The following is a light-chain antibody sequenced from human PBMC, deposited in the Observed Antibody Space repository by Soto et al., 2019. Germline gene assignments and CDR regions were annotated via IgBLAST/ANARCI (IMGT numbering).Light chain of an antibody. CDR1: SSNIGAGYD. J-gene: IGLJ2*01. CDR3: QSFDSTLNVV. CDR2: ANS. V-gene: IGLV1-40*01. Sequence: QLVLTQPPSVSGAPGQRVTISCTGSSSNIGAGYDVHWYQQFPGTTPKLLIYANSNRPSGVPDRFSGSKSGTSASLAITGLQAEDEADYYCQSFDSTLNVVFGGGTKLTVL.